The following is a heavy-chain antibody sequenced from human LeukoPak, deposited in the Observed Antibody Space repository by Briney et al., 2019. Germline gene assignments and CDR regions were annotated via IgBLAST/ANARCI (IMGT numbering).Heavy chain of an antibody. Sequence: SETLSLICTVSGGSITSYYWTWIRQPPGKGLEWIGYMYHSGTTSNNPSLKSRVTISVDTSKNQFSLKLRSVTAADTAVYYCASGLGWGATIFDYWGQGALVTVSS. V-gene: IGHV4-59*01. CDR3: ASGLGWGATIFDY. J-gene: IGHJ4*02. CDR1: GGSITSYY. CDR2: MYHSGTT. D-gene: IGHD1-26*01.